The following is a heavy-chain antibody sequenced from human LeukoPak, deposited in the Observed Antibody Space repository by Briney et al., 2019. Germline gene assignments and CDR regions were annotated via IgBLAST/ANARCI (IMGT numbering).Heavy chain of an antibody. Sequence: PSQTLSLTSTVSGGSISSGDYYWSWIRQPPGKGLEWIGYIYYSGSTYYNPSLKSRVTISVDTSKNQFSLKLSSVTAADTAVYYCARETGTTFVDYWGQGTLVTVSS. CDR2: IYYSGST. CDR1: GGSISSGDYY. V-gene: IGHV4-30-4*01. D-gene: IGHD1-1*01. CDR3: ARETGTTFVDY. J-gene: IGHJ4*02.